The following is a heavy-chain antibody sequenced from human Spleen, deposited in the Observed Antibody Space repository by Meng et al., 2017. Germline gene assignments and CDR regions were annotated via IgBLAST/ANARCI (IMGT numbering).Heavy chain of an antibody. Sequence: QVQLQESAPGLVKPSQTLSPPCTVSGGSISSGGHSWSWIRQHPGKGLEWIAYIYYSGSTYYNPSLKSRVILSVDTSKNQFSLKLSSVTAADTAVYYCARVDSSGYFLDYWGQGTLVTVSS. D-gene: IGHD3-22*01. V-gene: IGHV4-31*03. CDR3: ARVDSSGYFLDY. CDR2: IYYSGST. J-gene: IGHJ4*01. CDR1: GGSISSGGHS.